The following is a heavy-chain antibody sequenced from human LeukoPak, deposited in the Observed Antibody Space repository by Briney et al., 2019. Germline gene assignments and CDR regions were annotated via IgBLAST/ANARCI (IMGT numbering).Heavy chain of an antibody. CDR1: GFTFSSFW. V-gene: IGHV3-7*01. J-gene: IGHJ4*02. CDR2: INQYGSEI. D-gene: IGHD2-8*02. CDR3: ATGSDGGY. Sequence: GGSLRLSCAASGFTFSSFWMGWVRQAPGKGLDWVANINQYGSEIHYVDSVQGRFTISRDNFKNSLYLQMNSLRAEDTAVYFCATGSDGGYWGQGTLVTVSS.